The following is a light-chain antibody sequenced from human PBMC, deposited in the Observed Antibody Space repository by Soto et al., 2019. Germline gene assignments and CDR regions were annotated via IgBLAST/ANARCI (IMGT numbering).Light chain of an antibody. CDR3: QQYYNWPRT. CDR2: GVS. V-gene: IGKV3-15*01. CDR1: QSISSN. J-gene: IGKJ5*01. Sequence: IVMTQSPATLSVSPGERATLSCRASQSISSNLAWYQQKPGQAPRLLIYGVSSRATGVPARFSGSGSGTEFTLTINSLQAEDCAVYYCQQYYNWPRTFGQGTRLEIK.